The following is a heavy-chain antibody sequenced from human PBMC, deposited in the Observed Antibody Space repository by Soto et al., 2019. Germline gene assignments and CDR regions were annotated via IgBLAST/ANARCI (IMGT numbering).Heavy chain of an antibody. CDR3: AKADMITFGGVMNY. CDR2: ISGSGGST. J-gene: IGHJ4*02. V-gene: IGHV3-23*01. CDR1: GFTFNSYA. Sequence: EVQLLESGGGLVQPGGSLRLSCAASGFTFNSYAMSWVRQGPGKGLEWVSGISGSGGSTYYADSVKGRFTISRDNSKNTLYLQMNSLRAEDTAVYYRAKADMITFGGVMNYWGQGTLVTVSS. D-gene: IGHD3-16*01.